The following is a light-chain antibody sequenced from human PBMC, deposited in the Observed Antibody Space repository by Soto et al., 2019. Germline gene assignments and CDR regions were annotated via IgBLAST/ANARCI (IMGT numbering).Light chain of an antibody. CDR3: QQSYSTLLS. CDR2: GAS. V-gene: IGKV1-39*01. J-gene: IGKJ4*01. CDR1: QSISTF. Sequence: DIGLTQSPSSLSASVGDRVTITCRASQSISTFLNWYQHKRGKAPKLLIHGASSLQSGVPFRFTGSGSGTDFSLNISGLQPEDSATYYCQQSYSTLLSFGGGTKVEI.